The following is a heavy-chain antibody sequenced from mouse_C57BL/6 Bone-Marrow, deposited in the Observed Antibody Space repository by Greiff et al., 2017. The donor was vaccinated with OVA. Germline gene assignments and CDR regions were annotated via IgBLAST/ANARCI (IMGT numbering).Heavy chain of an antibody. D-gene: IGHD1-1*01. J-gene: IGHJ1*03. CDR1: GYTFTSYW. CDR3: ATHYYGSSYWYFDV. V-gene: IGHV1-59*01. CDR2: IDPSDSYT. Sequence: QVQLQQPGAELVRPGTSVKLSCKASGYTFTSYWMHWVKQRPGQGLEWIGVIDPSDSYTNYNQKFKGKATLTVDTSSSTAYMQLSSLTSEDSAVYYCATHYYGSSYWYFDVWGTVTTVTVSS.